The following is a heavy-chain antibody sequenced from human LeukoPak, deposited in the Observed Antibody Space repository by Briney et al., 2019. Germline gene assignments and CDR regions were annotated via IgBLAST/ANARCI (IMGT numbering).Heavy chain of an antibody. CDR1: GGSFGSYT. J-gene: IGHJ4*02. CDR3: AREKSTIHFDY. V-gene: IGHV1-69*13. CDR2: IIPVFGTA. Sequence: SVKVSCKASGGSFGSYTFTWVRQAPGQGLEWMGEIIPVFGTANYAQKFQGRVTITADESTSTVYMELSSLTSEDTAVYYCAREKSTIHFDYWGQGTLVTVSS. D-gene: IGHD5/OR15-5a*01.